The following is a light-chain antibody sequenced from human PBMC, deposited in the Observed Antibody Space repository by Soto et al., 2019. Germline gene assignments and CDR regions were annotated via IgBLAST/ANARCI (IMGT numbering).Light chain of an antibody. CDR1: SSDVGAYDY. J-gene: IGLJ1*01. CDR2: DVS. Sequence: QSVLTQPASVSGSPGQSITISCTGTSSDVGAYDYVSWYQQHPGEVPKLMIFDVSDRPSGVSNRFSGSKSGNTASLTISGLQAEDEADYYCSSFTTSTSYVFGTGTKPTVL. CDR3: SSFTTSTSYV. V-gene: IGLV2-14*03.